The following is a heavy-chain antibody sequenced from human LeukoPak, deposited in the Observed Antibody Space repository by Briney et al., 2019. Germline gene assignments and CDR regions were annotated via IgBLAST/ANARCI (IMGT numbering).Heavy chain of an antibody. CDR1: GYTFTGYY. V-gene: IGHV1-2*02. J-gene: IGHJ4*02. CDR3: ARVAWSSCSGGSCYLDY. CDR2: INPNSGGT. Sequence: ASVKVSCKASGYTFTGYYMHWVRQAPGQGLEWMGWINPNSGGTNYAQKFQGRVTMTRDTSISTAYMELSRLRSDDTAVYYCARVAWSSCSGGSCYLDYWGQGTLVTVSS. D-gene: IGHD2-15*01.